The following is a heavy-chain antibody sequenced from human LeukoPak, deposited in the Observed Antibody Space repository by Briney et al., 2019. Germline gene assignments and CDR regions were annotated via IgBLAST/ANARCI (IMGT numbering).Heavy chain of an antibody. J-gene: IGHJ4*02. CDR2: INWNSGNI. V-gene: IGHV3-9*01. CDR3: ARDGYYDFWSGYYTALYFDY. D-gene: IGHD3-3*01. Sequence: GGSLRLSCAASGFTFDDYAMHWVRQAPGKGLEWVSAINWNSGNIGYADSVKGRFTISRDNAKNSLYLQMNSLRAEDTAVYYCARDGYYDFWSGYYTALYFDYWGQGALVTVSS. CDR1: GFTFDDYA.